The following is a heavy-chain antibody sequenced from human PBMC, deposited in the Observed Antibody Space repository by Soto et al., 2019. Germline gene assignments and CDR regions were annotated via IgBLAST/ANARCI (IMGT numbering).Heavy chain of an antibody. CDR2: ISYEGSNK. V-gene: IGHV3-30*18. Sequence: PGGSLRLSCAASGFTFSSYGMHWVRQAPGKGLEWVAIISYEGSNKDYGDSVKGRFTISRDNSKNTLYLQLNSLRAEDTAVYYCAKDIVRDNYFYYGMDVWGQGTTVTVSS. CDR3: AKDIVRDNYFYYGMDV. D-gene: IGHD3-10*01. J-gene: IGHJ6*02. CDR1: GFTFSSYG.